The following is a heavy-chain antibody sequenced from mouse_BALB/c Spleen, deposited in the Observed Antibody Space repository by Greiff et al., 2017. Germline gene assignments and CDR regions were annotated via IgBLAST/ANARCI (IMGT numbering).Heavy chain of an antibody. CDR3: ARGMPRHEAWFAY. CDR1: GYTFTSYW. Sequence: QVHVKQSGAELVKPGASVKLSCKTSGYTFTSYWIQWVNQRPGQGLGWIGEIFPGTGTTYYNEKFKGKATLTIDTSSSTAYMQLSSLTSEDSAVYFCARGMPRHEAWFAYWGQGTLGTVSA. V-gene: IGHV1S132*01. J-gene: IGHJ3*01. D-gene: IGHD6-5*01. CDR2: IFPGTGTT.